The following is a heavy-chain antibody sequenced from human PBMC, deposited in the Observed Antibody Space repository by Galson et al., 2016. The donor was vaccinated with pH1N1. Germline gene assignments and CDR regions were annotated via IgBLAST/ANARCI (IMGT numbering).Heavy chain of an antibody. CDR3: ARESFWNGAGDDDYGWDV. CDR1: GFTFRSHG. V-gene: IGHV3-33*01. CDR2: IWYDGSNK. J-gene: IGHJ6*02. Sequence: SLRLSCAASGFTFRSHGMHWVRQAPGKGLEWVAAIWYDGSNKHYADSVEGRFAIFRDNSKNTLYLQMNSLRDEDTAMYYCARESFWNGAGDDDYGWDVWGQGTTVTVPS. D-gene: IGHD3-3*01.